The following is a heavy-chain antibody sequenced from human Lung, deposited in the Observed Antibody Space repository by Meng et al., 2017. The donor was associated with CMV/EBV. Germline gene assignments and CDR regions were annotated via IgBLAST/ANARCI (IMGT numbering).Heavy chain of an antibody. CDR2: INPNSGGT. CDR1: GYTFTGYY. V-gene: IGHV1-2*02. CDR3: ARDLNGDPDY. D-gene: IGHD4-17*01. J-gene: IGHJ4*02. Sequence: SCNASGYTFTGYYMHWVRQAPGQGPAWMGWINPNSGGTNYAQKFQGRVTMTRDTSISTAYMELSRLRSDDTAVYYCARDLNGDPDYWGQGTLVTVSS.